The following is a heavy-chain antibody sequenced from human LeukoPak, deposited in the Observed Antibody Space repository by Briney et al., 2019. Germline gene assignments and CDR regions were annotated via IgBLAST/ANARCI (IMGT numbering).Heavy chain of an antibody. Sequence: PSETLSLTCAVSGYSISSGYCWGWIRQPPGKGLEWIGSIYHSGSTYYNPSLKSRVTISVDSSKNQFSLKLSSVTAADTAVYYCARYSTVTTYDAFDIWGQGTMVTVSS. CDR3: ARYSTVTTYDAFDI. D-gene: IGHD4-17*01. CDR2: IYHSGST. V-gene: IGHV4-38-2*01. J-gene: IGHJ3*02. CDR1: GYSISSGYC.